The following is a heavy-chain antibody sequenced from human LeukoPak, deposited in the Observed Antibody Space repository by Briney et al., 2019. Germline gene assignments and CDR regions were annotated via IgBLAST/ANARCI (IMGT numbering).Heavy chain of an antibody. V-gene: IGHV4-59*01. D-gene: IGHD4-17*01. CDR2: IYYSGST. Sequence: SETLSLTCTVSGGSISSYYWSWIRQPPGKGLEWIGYIYYSGSTNYNPSLMSRVTISLDTSKNQFSLKLSSVTAADTAVYYCARTNYGDKKASYGMDVWGQGTTVTVSS. CDR1: GGSISSYY. J-gene: IGHJ6*02. CDR3: ARTNYGDKKASYGMDV.